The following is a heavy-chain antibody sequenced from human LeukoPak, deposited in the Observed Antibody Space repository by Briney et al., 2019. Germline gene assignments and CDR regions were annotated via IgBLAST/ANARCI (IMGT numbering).Heavy chain of an antibody. V-gene: IGHV3-21*01. CDR1: VFTFSTYN. J-gene: IGHJ4*02. CDR2: IRSSTTYV. Sequence: GGSLRLSCAASVFTFSTYNMNWVRQAPGKGLEWVSSIRSSTTYVYYADSVKGRFTISRDNAKNSLYLQMNSLRAEDTAVYYCARDSLTMIVGRQKRGLDYWGQGTLVTVSS. CDR3: ARDSLTMIVGRQKRGLDY. D-gene: IGHD3-22*01.